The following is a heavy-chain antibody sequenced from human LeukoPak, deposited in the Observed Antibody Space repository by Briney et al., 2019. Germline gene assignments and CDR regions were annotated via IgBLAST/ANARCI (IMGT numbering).Heavy chain of an antibody. CDR3: AGAAVVISATLVYYFDY. CDR2: INPNSGGT. V-gene: IGHV1-2*04. J-gene: IGHJ4*02. CDR1: GYTFTGYY. Sequence: ASVKVSCKASGYTFTGYYMHWVRQAPGQGLEWMGWINPNSGGTNYAQKFQGWVTMTRDTSTSTVYMELSSLRSEDTAVYYCAGAAVVISATLVYYFDYWGQGTLVTVSS. D-gene: IGHD4-23*01.